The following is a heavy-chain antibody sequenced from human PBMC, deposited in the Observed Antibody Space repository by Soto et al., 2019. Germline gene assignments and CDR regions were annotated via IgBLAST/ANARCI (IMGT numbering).Heavy chain of an antibody. D-gene: IGHD5-18*01. J-gene: IGHJ6*02. CDR3: ARDLLDTAMANYYYGMDV. Sequence: GASVKVSCKASGYPFTGYYMHWVRQAPGQGLEWMGWINPNSGGTNYAQKFQGWVTMTRDTSISTAYMELSRLRSDDTTVYYCARDLLDTAMANYYYGMDVWGQGTTVTVSS. CDR1: GYPFTGYY. V-gene: IGHV1-2*04. CDR2: INPNSGGT.